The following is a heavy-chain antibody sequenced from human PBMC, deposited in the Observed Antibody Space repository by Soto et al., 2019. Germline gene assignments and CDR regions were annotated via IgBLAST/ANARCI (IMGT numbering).Heavy chain of an antibody. Sequence: GASVKVSCKASGGTFSSYAISWVRQAPGQGLEWMGGIIPIFGTANYAQKFQGRVTITADEPTSTAYMELSSLRSEDTAVYYCARERAVAGLFDYWGQGTLVTVSS. V-gene: IGHV1-69*13. J-gene: IGHJ4*02. D-gene: IGHD6-19*01. CDR1: GGTFSSYA. CDR2: IIPIFGTA. CDR3: ARERAVAGLFDY.